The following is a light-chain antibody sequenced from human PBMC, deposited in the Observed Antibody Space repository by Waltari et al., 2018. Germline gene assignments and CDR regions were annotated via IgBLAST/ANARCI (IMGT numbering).Light chain of an antibody. CDR3: AAWDDRMNGHWV. V-gene: IGLV1-44*01. CDR2: RND. Sequence: QSVLTQSPSASGTPGQRVTISCSGSSSNIGDNVVNWYQQVPGKAPKLLIYRNDQRPSGFPDRFSASRSGTSASRAISGLQSEDEADYYCAAWDDRMNGHWVFGGGTKVTVL. CDR1: SSNIGDNV. J-gene: IGLJ3*02.